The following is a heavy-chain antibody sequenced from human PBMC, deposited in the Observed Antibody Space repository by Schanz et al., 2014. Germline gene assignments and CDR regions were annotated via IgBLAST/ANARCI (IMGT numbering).Heavy chain of an antibody. CDR3: ATMWGYCTATACQILEVLDV. J-gene: IGHJ3*01. CDR1: GYTFSDYG. V-gene: IGHV1-18*01. Sequence: QVQLVQSGDEVKKPGASVKVSCKTSGYTFSDYGITWVRQAPGQGLEWVGWISPYTGNTHYFDKMEGRDTMPTDTSTSTAYMELRSLRADNTAMYYCATMWGYCTATACQILEVLDVWGQGTMVTVSS. CDR2: ISPYTGNT. D-gene: IGHD2-8*02.